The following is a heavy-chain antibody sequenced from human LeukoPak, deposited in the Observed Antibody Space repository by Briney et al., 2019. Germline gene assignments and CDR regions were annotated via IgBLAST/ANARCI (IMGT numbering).Heavy chain of an antibody. CDR2: IYYSGDT. D-gene: IGHD5-24*01. CDR1: GGSVSSYY. J-gene: IGHJ4*02. CDR3: ARLRDGYNFGLLEY. Sequence: PSETLSLTCTVSGGSVSSYYWSWIRQPPGKGLEWIGYIYYSGDTTYNPSLKSRVTISIDTSKNQFSLKLSSVTAADTAVYYCARLRDGYNFGLLEYWGQGTLVTVSS. V-gene: IGHV4-59*08.